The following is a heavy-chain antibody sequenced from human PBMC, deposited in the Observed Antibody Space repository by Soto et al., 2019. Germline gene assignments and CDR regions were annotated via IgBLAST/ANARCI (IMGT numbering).Heavy chain of an antibody. V-gene: IGHV1-69*01. J-gene: IGHJ6*02. CDR2: IIPIFGTA. D-gene: IGHD1-1*01. CDR1: GGTFSSYA. CDR3: AGGTPSNNNYSYGMDV. Sequence: QVQLVQSGAEVKKPGSSVKVSCKASGGTFSSYAISWVRQAPGQGLEWMGGIIPIFGTANYAQKFQGRVTITADEPTSTAYMELSSLRSENTAVYYGAGGTPSNNNYSYGMDVGGQGPTVTVPS.